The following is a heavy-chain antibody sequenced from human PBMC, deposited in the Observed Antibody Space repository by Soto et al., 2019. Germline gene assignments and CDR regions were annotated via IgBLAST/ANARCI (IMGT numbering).Heavy chain of an antibody. D-gene: IGHD6-13*01. CDR2: ISGYNSIT. V-gene: IGHV1-18*01. Sequence: QVQLVQSGAEVKKPGASVKVSCEASGYTFSSYGISWVRQAPGQGFEWMGWISGYNSITRYAQKFQGRVTMTTDTSTSTAYMELRSLRSDDTAVYYCAIAFGSTDYWGQGTLVTVSS. CDR1: GYTFSSYG. CDR3: AIAFGSTDY. J-gene: IGHJ4*02.